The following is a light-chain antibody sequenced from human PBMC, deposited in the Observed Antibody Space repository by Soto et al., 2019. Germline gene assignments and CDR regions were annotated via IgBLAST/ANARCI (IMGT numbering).Light chain of an antibody. J-gene: IGKJ4*01. CDR2: DAS. CDR1: PSVSNS. V-gene: IGKV3-11*01. Sequence: ESVLTQSPATLSLSPGERATLSCRASPSVSNSLAWYQHKPGQAPRLLIYDASNRATGVPTRVSGSESGTDFTLTISSLEPEDFAVYYCQQRNKLPPVTFGGGTKVESK. CDR3: QQRNKLPPVT.